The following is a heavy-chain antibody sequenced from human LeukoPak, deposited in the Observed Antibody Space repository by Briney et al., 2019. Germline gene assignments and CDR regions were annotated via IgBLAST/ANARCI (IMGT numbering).Heavy chain of an antibody. V-gene: IGHV3-23*01. CDR1: GFTFSSYG. CDR2: ISGSGGST. D-gene: IGHD1-26*01. Sequence: GGSLRLSCAASGFTFSSYGMHWVRQAPGKGLEWVSGISGSGGSTYYADSVKGRFTISRDNSKNTLYLQMNSLRAEDTAVYYCAKGRFTWELLFDYWGQGTLVTVSS. CDR3: AKGRFTWELLFDY. J-gene: IGHJ4*02.